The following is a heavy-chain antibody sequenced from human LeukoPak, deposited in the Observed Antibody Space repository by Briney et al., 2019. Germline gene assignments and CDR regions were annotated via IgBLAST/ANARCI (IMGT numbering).Heavy chain of an antibody. D-gene: IGHD1-26*01. Sequence: SETLSLTCAVYIDSFSNYHWNWIRQTPAKGMEWIGEVNGSGGTNIGPSLRSRVILSVDTSKNQFSLKLMSVTVADTAIYYCARGQGATVPQVGKNWFDPWGQGTRVTVSS. J-gene: IGHJ5*02. CDR2: VNGSGGT. V-gene: IGHV4-34*01. CDR3: ARGQGATVPQVGKNWFDP. CDR1: IDSFSNYH.